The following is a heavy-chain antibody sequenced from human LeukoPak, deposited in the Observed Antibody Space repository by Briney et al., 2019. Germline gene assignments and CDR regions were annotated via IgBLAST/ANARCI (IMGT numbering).Heavy chain of an antibody. D-gene: IGHD2-15*01. J-gene: IGHJ4*02. Sequence: GGSLRLSCAASGFTFSSYSMNWVRQAPGKGLEWVSSISSSSSYIYYADSVKGRFTISRDNAENSLYLQMNSLRAEDTAVYYCARVSCSGGSCYVFDYWGQGTLVTVSS. CDR3: ARVSCSGGSCYVFDY. CDR2: ISSSSSYI. V-gene: IGHV3-21*01. CDR1: GFTFSSYS.